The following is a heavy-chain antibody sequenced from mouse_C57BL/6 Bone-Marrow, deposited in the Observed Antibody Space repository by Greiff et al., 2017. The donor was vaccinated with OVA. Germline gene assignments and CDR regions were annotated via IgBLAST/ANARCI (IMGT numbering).Heavy chain of an antibody. CDR1: GYAFTNYL. J-gene: IGHJ2*01. V-gene: IGHV1-54*01. Sequence: QVQLQQSGAELVRPGTSVKVSCKASGYAFTNYLIEWVKQRPGQGLEWIGVINPGSGGTNYNEKFKGKATLTADKSSSTAYMQLSSPTSEDSAVYFCARHRGGYYFDYWGQGTTLTVSS. CDR2: INPGSGGT. CDR3: ARHRGGYYFDY.